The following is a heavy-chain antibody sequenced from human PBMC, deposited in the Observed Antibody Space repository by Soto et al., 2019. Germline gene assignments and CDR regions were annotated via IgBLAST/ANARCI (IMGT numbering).Heavy chain of an antibody. J-gene: IGHJ6*02. V-gene: IGHV3-33*01. Sequence: QVQLVESGGGVVQPGRSLRLSCAASGFTFSSYGMHWVRQAPGKGLEWVADIWHDGSKKYYADSVKGRFTISRDNSKNTLYRQMNRLSAEDTAVYYCASEYCSGARCYYYGMDVWGHGTTVNVSS. D-gene: IGHD2-15*01. CDR1: GFTFSSYG. CDR3: ASEYCSGARCYYYGMDV. CDR2: IWHDGSKK.